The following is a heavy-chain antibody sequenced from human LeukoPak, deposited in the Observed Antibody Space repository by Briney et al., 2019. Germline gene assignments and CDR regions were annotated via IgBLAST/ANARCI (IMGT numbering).Heavy chain of an antibody. CDR3: ASSSIMGYYDSSGYY. V-gene: IGHV1-69*04. Sequence: SVKVSCKASGGTFSSYAISWVRQAPGQGLEWMGRIIPILGIANYAQKFQGRVTITADKSTSTAYMELSSLRSEDTAVYYCASSSIMGYYDSSGYYWGQGTLVTVSS. CDR2: IIPILGIA. D-gene: IGHD3-22*01. CDR1: GGTFSSYA. J-gene: IGHJ4*02.